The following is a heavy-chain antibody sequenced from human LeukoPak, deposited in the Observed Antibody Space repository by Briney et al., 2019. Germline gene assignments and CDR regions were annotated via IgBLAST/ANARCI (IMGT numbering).Heavy chain of an antibody. CDR3: ARGDGSYLL. CDR2: INPNSDGT. D-gene: IGHD1-26*01. V-gene: IGHV1-2*02. J-gene: IGHJ4*02. Sequence: GASVKVSCKASGYTFTGYYIHWVRQAPGQGLEWMGWINPNSDGTNYGQNFQARVIMTRDTSISTAYMELSSLRSDDTAVYYCARGDGSYLLWGQGTLVTVSS. CDR1: GYTFTGYY.